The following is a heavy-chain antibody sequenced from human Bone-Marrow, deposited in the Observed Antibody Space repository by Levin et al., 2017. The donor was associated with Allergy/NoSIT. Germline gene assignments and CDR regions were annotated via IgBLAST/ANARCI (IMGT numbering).Heavy chain of an antibody. V-gene: IGHV4-34*01. CDR1: GGSFSGYY. CDR3: ARVGIVVVPADAFDI. J-gene: IGHJ3*02. D-gene: IGHD2-2*01. CDR2: INHSGST. Sequence: PSETLSLTCAVYGGSFSGYYWSWIRQPPGKGLEWIGEINHSGSTNYNPSLKSRVTISVDTSKNQFSLKLSSVTAADTAVYYCARVGIVVVPADAFDIWGQGTMVTVSS.